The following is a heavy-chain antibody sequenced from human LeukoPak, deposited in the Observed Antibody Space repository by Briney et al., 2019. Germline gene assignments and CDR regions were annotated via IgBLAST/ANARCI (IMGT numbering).Heavy chain of an antibody. CDR3: ARDPFSTATDYYYYYMDV. CDR2: IKQDGSEK. CDR1: GFIFSSYW. V-gene: IGHV3-7*01. J-gene: IGHJ6*03. D-gene: IGHD2-21*02. Sequence: GGSLRLSCAASGFIFSSYWMTWVRQAPGKGLEWVANIKQDGSEKYYVDSVKGRFTISRDNAKNSLYLQMNSLRAEDTAMYYCARDPFSTATDYYYYYMDVWGKGTTVTVSS.